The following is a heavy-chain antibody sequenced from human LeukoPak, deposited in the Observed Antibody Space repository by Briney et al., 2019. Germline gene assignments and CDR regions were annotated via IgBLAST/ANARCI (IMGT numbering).Heavy chain of an antibody. CDR3: AREIITGTIVFDY. V-gene: IGHV4-34*01. CDR2: INHSGSS. CDR1: GGSFSDYY. Sequence: PSETLSLTCAVYGGSFSDYYWSWIRQPPGKGLEWIGKINHSGSSNYNPSLKSRVTISVDTSKNQISLKLSSVTAADTAVYYCAREIITGTIVFDYWGQGTLVTVSS. D-gene: IGHD1-7*01. J-gene: IGHJ4*02.